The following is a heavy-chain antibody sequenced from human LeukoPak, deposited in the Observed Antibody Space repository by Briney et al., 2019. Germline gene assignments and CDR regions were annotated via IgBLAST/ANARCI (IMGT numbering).Heavy chain of an antibody. Sequence: GESLKISCKGSGYSFTNFWIGWVRQMPGKGLEWMGVISPGDSGIRYSPSFQGQVTISVDKSISTAYLQWSSLKASDTAMYYCASIGARGAFDIWGQGTMVTVSS. CDR3: ASIGARGAFDI. D-gene: IGHD3-3*01. CDR2: ISPGDSGI. J-gene: IGHJ3*02. CDR1: GYSFTNFW. V-gene: IGHV5-51*01.